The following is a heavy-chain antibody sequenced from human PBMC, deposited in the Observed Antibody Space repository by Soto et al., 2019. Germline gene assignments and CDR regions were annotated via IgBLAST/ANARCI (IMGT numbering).Heavy chain of an antibody. CDR2: IKQDGSQK. Sequence: GGSLRLSCAASGFTFSSYWMSWVRQAPGKGLEWVAYIKQDGSQKDYVDSVKGRFTISRDNAKNSLYLQMNSLRAEDTAVYYSATYQPFDYWGQGTLVTVSS. J-gene: IGHJ4*02. D-gene: IGHD2-2*01. CDR3: ATYQPFDY. CDR1: GFTFSSYW. V-gene: IGHV3-7*03.